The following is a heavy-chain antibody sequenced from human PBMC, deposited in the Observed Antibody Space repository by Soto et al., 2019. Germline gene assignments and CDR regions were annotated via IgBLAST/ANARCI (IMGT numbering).Heavy chain of an antibody. D-gene: IGHD2-15*01. Sequence: QVQLVQSGAEVKKPGSSVKVSCKASGGTFSSYAISWVRQAPGQGLEWMGGIIPIFGTANYAQKFQGRVTITADESTSIAYMELSSLRSEDTAVYYCARGPPHLLRGAFDIWGQGTMVTVSS. V-gene: IGHV1-69*01. CDR3: ARGPPHLLRGAFDI. J-gene: IGHJ3*02. CDR2: IIPIFGTA. CDR1: GGTFSSYA.